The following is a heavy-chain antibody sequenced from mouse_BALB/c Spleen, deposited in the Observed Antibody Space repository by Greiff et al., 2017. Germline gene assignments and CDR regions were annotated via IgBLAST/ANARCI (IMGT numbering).Heavy chain of an antibody. CDR1: GYTFTDYE. CDR2: IDPETGGT. Sequence: QVQLQQSGAGLVRPGASVTLSCKASGYTFTDYEMHWVKQTPVHGLEWIGAIDPETGGTSYNQKFKGKATLTADKSSSTAYMELRSLTSEDSAVYYLTRGAARATHAMDYWGQGTSVTVSS. D-gene: IGHD3-1*01. J-gene: IGHJ4*01. V-gene: IGHV1-15*01. CDR3: TRGAARATHAMDY.